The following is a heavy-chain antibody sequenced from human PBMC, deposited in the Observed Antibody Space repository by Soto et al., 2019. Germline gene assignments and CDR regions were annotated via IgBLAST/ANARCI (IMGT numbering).Heavy chain of an antibody. D-gene: IGHD2-2*03. Sequence: EVQVLESGGGLVQPGGSLRLSCAATGFTFSDFAMSWVRQAPGKGLEWVSRIYGGGNGPHYADSVKGRVTISRDNSKNTLYLQMNSPRAEDTAVYYCAKMEGMDPWAYSFDYWGQGTRVTVSS. CDR1: GFTFSDFA. J-gene: IGHJ4*02. CDR3: AKMEGMDPWAYSFDY. CDR2: IYGGGNGP. V-gene: IGHV3-23*01.